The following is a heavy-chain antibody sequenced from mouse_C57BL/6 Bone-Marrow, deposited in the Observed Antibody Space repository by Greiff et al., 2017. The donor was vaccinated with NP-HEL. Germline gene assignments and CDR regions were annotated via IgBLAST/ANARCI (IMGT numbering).Heavy chain of an antibody. Sequence: EVQLVESGTVLARPGASVKMSCKTSGYTFTSYWMHWVKQRPGQGLEWIGAIYPGNSDTSYNQKFKGKAKLTAVTSASTAYMELSSLTNEDSAVYYCTKTANWDVNYAMDYWGQGTSVTVSS. CDR3: TKTANWDVNYAMDY. V-gene: IGHV1-5*01. D-gene: IGHD4-1*01. CDR2: IYPGNSDT. J-gene: IGHJ4*01. CDR1: GYTFTSYW.